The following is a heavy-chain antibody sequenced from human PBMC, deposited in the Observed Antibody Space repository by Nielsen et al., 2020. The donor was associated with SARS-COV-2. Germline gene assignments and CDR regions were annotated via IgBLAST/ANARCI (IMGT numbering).Heavy chain of an antibody. CDR2: MYSGGST. CDR3: ARNLPGITATTIDAFDI. D-gene: IGHD4-11*01. Sequence: GESLKISCAASGFTFDDYAMHWVRQAPGKGLEWVSLMYSGGSTYYADSVKGRFTVSRDNSKNTLSLQMSRLRAEDTAVYYCARNLPGITATTIDAFDIWGQGTMVTVSS. J-gene: IGHJ3*02. V-gene: IGHV3-66*01. CDR1: GFTFDDYA.